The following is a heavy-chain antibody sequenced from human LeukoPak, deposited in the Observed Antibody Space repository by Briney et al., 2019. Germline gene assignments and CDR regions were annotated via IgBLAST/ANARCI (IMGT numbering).Heavy chain of an antibody. CDR2: IYTSGST. J-gene: IGHJ6*03. D-gene: IGHD2-2*02. CDR1: GGSISSYY. Sequence: SETLSLTCTVSGGSISSYYWSWIRQPAGKGLEWIGRIYTSGSTNYNPSLKSRVTMSVDTSKNQFSLKLSSVTAADTAVYYCARDCSSTSCYMRGVGYYYYMDVWGKGTTVTVSS. V-gene: IGHV4-4*07. CDR3: ARDCSSTSCYMRGVGYYYYMDV.